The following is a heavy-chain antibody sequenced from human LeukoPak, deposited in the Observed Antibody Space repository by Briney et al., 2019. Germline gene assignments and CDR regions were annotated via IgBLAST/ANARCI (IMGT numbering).Heavy chain of an antibody. J-gene: IGHJ4*02. CDR3: AKRAAGLNILTGYYRFDY. CDR1: RFTATSYT. V-gene: IGHV3-23*01. D-gene: IGHD3-9*01. CDR2: ISGSGGST. Sequence: GCLRASFAATRFTATSYTMSWVRQAPGKRLWWVSAISGSGGSTYYADSVKGRFTISRDNSKNTLYLQMNSLRAEDTAVYYCAKRAAGLNILTGYYRFDYWGQGTLVTVSS.